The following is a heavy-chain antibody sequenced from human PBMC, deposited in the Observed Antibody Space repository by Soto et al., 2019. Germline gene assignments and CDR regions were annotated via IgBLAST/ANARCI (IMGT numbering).Heavy chain of an antibody. V-gene: IGHV3-23*01. CDR3: AKWATITYDYYYGMDV. D-gene: IGHD5-12*01. CDR2: ISGSGGST. Sequence: PGGSLRLSFAASGFTFSSYAMSWVRQAPGKGLEWVSAISGSGGSTYYADSVKGRFTISRDNAKNTLYLQMNSLRAEDTAVYYCAKWATITYDYYYGMDVWGQGTTVTVSS. CDR1: GFTFSSYA. J-gene: IGHJ6*02.